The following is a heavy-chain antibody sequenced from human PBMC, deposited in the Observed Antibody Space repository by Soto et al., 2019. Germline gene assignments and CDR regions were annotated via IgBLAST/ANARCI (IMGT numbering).Heavy chain of an antibody. CDR3: VNMAGPHFYSAMDV. J-gene: IGHJ6*02. CDR2: ITGSGGET. V-gene: IGHV3-23*04. Sequence: MQGVESGGGLVHPGGSLRLSCAASQFVFSLSAKTWVRQAPGKGLEWVSTITGSGGETYFADSVKGRFTISRDNSKNTLFLQMRSLRAEDTAIYYCVNMAGPHFYSAMDVWGHGTAVTVSS. CDR1: QFVFSLSA.